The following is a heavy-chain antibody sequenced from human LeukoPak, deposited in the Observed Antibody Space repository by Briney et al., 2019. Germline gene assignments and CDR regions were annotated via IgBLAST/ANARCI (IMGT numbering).Heavy chain of an antibody. Sequence: SETLSLTCTVSGGSISSGSYYWSWIRQPAGKGLEWIGRIYTSGSTNYNPSLKSRVTISVDTSKNQFSLKLSSVTAADTAVYYCARVRMDFNYYDSSGPIDYWGQGTLVTVSS. CDR2: IYTSGST. J-gene: IGHJ4*02. D-gene: IGHD3-22*01. CDR3: ARVRMDFNYYDSSGPIDY. CDR1: GGSISSGSYY. V-gene: IGHV4-61*02.